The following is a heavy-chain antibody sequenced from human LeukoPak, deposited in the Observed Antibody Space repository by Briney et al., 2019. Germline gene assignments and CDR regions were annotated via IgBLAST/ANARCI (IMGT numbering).Heavy chain of an antibody. CDR1: GFTFSKYG. CDR2: ISYDETEK. J-gene: IGHJ4*02. CDR3: ATSRVFDY. V-gene: IGHV3-30*03. Sequence: GGSLRLSCGASGFTFSKYGMHWVRQAPGKGLEWVATISYDETEKNYADSVKGRFTISRDNAKKTLYLEMNSLRMEDTAIYYCATSRVFDYWGQGTLVTVSS.